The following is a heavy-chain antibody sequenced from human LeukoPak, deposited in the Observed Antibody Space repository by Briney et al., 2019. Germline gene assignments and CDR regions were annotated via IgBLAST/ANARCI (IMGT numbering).Heavy chain of an antibody. Sequence: ASVKVSCKASGYSFTGYYLQWVRQAPGQGLEWMGWINPDSGGTNSAQKFQGRVTMTRDTSISTAYMELSRLRSDDTAVYYCARDHCTSINCYEYKYYGMDVWGQGTTITVSS. CDR2: INPDSGGT. V-gene: IGHV1-2*02. CDR1: GYSFTGYY. D-gene: IGHD2-2*01. CDR3: ARDHCTSINCYEYKYYGMDV. J-gene: IGHJ6*02.